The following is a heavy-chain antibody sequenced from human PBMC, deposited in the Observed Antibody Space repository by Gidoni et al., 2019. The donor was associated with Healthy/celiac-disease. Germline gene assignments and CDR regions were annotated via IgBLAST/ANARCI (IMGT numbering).Heavy chain of an antibody. Sequence: EVPLVESGGGLVQPGGSLRLSCAASGFTFSSYAISWVRQAPGKGLEWVSAISGSGGSTYYADSVKGRFTISRDNSKNTLYLQMNSLRAEDTAVYYCAGVYCSSTSCPGDYYYYGMDVWGQGTTVTVSS. CDR2: ISGSGGST. CDR1: GFTFSSYA. CDR3: AGVYCSSTSCPGDYYYYGMDV. J-gene: IGHJ6*02. V-gene: IGHV3-23*04. D-gene: IGHD2-2*01.